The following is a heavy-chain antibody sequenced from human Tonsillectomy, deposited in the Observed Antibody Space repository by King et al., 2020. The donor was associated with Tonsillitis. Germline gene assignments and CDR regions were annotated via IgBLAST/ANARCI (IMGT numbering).Heavy chain of an antibody. Sequence: VQLQESGPRLVKPSQPLSLTCTVSGDSISSDSYSWSWIRRPAGEGLEWIERIYSSGTTVYNPPLESRVTMSVDTSKNQFSLKLSSVTAADTAVYYCARDLSRGGWSPLGYWGQGTLVTVSS. J-gene: IGHJ4*02. V-gene: IGHV4-61*02. D-gene: IGHD6-19*01. CDR1: GDSISSDSYS. CDR3: ARDLSRGGWSPLGY. CDR2: IYSSGTT.